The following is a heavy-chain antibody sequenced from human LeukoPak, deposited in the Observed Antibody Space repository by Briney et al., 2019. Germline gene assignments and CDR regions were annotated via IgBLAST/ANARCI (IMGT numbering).Heavy chain of an antibody. CDR3: ARKAAMDV. Sequence: GGSLRLSCAASGFTFSSYWMSWVRLATGKGLEWVDNIDQDGSEKNYVDSVKGRFTISRDNAKNSLYLQLNSLRVEDTAVYYCARKAAMDVWGQGTTVTVSS. V-gene: IGHV3-7*04. J-gene: IGHJ6*02. CDR1: GFTFSSYW. CDR2: IDQDGSEK. D-gene: IGHD6-25*01.